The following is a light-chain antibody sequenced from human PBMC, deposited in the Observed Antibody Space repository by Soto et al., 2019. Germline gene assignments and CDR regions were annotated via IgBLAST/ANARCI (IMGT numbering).Light chain of an antibody. Sequence: DIPMTQSPSTLSGSVGDRVTITCRASQTISSWLAWYQQKPGKAPKLLIYKASTLKSWVPSRFSGSGSGTEVTLTISSRQPDDFSTYYCQHYNSYSEAFGQGTKVELK. J-gene: IGKJ1*01. CDR2: KAS. CDR1: QTISSW. CDR3: QHYNSYSEA. V-gene: IGKV1-5*03.